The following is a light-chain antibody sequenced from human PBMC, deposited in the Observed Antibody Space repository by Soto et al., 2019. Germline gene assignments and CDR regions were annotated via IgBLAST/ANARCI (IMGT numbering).Light chain of an antibody. V-gene: IGLV2-14*01. CDR1: STDVGGYNY. CDR3: NSYSSSTTPYL. CDR2: DVS. Sequence: QSVLTQPASVSGSPGQSITISCTGTSTDVGGYNYVSWYQQHPGKAPKLMISDVSNRPSGVSIRFSGSTSGNTASLTISGLQAEDEADYYCNSYSSSTTPYLFGTGTKVTVL. J-gene: IGLJ1*01.